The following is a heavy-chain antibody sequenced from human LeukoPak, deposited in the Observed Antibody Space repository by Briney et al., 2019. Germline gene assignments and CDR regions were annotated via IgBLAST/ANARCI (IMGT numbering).Heavy chain of an antibody. D-gene: IGHD3-22*01. V-gene: IGHV3-43*02. Sequence: PGGSLRLSCAASGFTFDDYAMHWVRQAPGKGLEWVSLISGDGGSTYYADSVKGRFTISRDNSKNSLYLQMNSLRTEDTALYYCAKDQYYYDSSGYYSIAGAFDIWGQGTMVTVSS. CDR2: ISGDGGST. CDR3: AKDQYYYDSSGYYSIAGAFDI. J-gene: IGHJ3*02. CDR1: GFTFDDYA.